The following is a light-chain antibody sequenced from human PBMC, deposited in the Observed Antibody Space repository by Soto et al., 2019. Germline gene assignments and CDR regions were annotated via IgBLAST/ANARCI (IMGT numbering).Light chain of an antibody. CDR2: EGS. CDR3: CAYAGSSTFV. Sequence: QSALTQPASVSGSPGQSITISCTGPSSDVGSYHLVSWYQHHPGKAPKLMIYEGSQRPTGVSNRFSGSKSGTTASLTISGLQAEDEADYYCCAYAGSSTFVFGTGTELTVL. J-gene: IGLJ1*01. CDR1: SSDVGSYHL. V-gene: IGLV2-23*01.